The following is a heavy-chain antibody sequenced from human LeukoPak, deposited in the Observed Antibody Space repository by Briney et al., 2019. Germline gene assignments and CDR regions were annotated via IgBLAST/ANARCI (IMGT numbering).Heavy chain of an antibody. CDR1: GFSFGRQA. Sequence: GRSLRLSCVGSGFSFGRQAMHWVRQAPGKGLEWLVVASYDGARQYYADFVRGRFTISRDNSKNTVYLDMNRLRVDDTAVYYCAKDWSEGSGSYIDYWGQGALVTVSS. V-gene: IGHV3-30*04. CDR2: ASYDGARQ. J-gene: IGHJ4*02. CDR3: AKDWSEGSGSYIDY. D-gene: IGHD3-10*01.